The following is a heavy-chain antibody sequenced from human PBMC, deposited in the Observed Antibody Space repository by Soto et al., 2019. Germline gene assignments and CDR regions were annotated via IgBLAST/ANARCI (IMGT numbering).Heavy chain of an antibody. D-gene: IGHD5-12*01. CDR3: ARDRAYSGYDYRYYYYMDV. V-gene: IGHV3-53*04. J-gene: IGHJ6*03. CDR2: IYSGGST. Sequence: GSLRLSCAASGFTXSSDYMSWVRQAPGKGLEWVSVIYSGGSTYYADSVKGRLTISRHNSKNTLYLQMNSLRAEDTAVYYCARDRAYSGYDYRYYYYMDVWGKGTTVTVSS. CDR1: GFTXSSDY.